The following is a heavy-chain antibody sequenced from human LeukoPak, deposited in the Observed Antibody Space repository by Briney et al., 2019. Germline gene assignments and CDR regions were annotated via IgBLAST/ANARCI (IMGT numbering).Heavy chain of an antibody. CDR2: IYYSGST. V-gene: IGHV4-30-4*01. J-gene: IGHJ6*02. Sequence: PSETLSLTCTVSGGSISSGDYYWSWIRQPPGKGLEWIGYIYYSGSTYYNPSLKSRVTISVDTSKNQFSLKLSSVTAADTAVYYCARDLNYDGMDVWGQGTTVTVSS. CDR3: ARDLNYDGMDV. D-gene: IGHD1-7*01. CDR1: GGSISSGDYY.